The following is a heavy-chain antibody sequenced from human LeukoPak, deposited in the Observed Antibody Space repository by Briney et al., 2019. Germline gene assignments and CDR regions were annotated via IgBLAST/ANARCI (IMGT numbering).Heavy chain of an antibody. CDR1: GGSISSHY. V-gene: IGHV4-59*11. J-gene: IGHJ4*02. CDR2: IYYSGST. CDR3: ARGALPYYDYHYFDY. Sequence: SETLSLTCTVSGGSISSHYWSWIRQPPGKGLEWIGYIYYSGSTNYNPSLKSRVTISVDTSKNQFSLKLGSVTAADTAVYYCARGALPYYDYHYFDYWGQGTLVTVSS. D-gene: IGHD3-22*01.